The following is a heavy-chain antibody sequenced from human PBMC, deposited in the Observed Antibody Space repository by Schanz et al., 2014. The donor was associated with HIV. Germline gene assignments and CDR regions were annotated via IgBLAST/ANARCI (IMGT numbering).Heavy chain of an antibody. Sequence: QVQLVQSGAEVKKPGSSVKVSCKASGDTLDNYVISWVRQAPGQGPEWMGGILRFSGTPSYAQKFQDRVTITADESTSTAYMELSSLRSEDTAVYYCARDSPVAAGTLDYWGQGTLVTVSS. D-gene: IGHD6-13*01. CDR2: ILRFSGTP. CDR3: ARDSPVAAGTLDY. J-gene: IGHJ4*02. V-gene: IGHV1-69*01. CDR1: GDTLDNYV.